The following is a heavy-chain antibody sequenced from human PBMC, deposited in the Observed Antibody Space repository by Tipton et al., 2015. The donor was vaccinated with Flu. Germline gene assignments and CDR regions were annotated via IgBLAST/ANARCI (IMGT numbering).Heavy chain of an antibody. CDR2: ISTYNGDT. J-gene: IGHJ4*02. CDR3: TLGLEWLQL. CDR1: GYSFTSDG. D-gene: IGHD5-12*01. V-gene: IGHV1-18*04. Sequence: QLVQSGPEVKKPGTSVKVSCKASGYSFTSDGITWVRQAPGQGLEWMGWISTYNGDTNVAQSLQGRVTMTRDTFANTAFLELTGLRSDDTPVYYCTLGLEWLQLWGQGTLITVSS.